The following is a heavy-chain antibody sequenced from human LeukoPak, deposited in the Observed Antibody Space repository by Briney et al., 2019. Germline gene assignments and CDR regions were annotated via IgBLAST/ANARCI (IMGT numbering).Heavy chain of an antibody. CDR1: GGTINSYY. CDR2: IYTSGPA. Sequence: SETLSLTCAASGGTINSYYWSWIRQPAGKGLEWIGRIYTSGPANYNPSLKGRVTMSVDTSKKQLSLKLNSVTAADTAVYYCAVVVITPYYFDYWGQGTLVTVSS. J-gene: IGHJ4*02. CDR3: AVVVITPYYFDY. V-gene: IGHV4-4*07. D-gene: IGHD3-22*01.